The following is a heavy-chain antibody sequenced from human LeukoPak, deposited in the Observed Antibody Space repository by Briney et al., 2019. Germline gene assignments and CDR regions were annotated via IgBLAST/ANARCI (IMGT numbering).Heavy chain of an antibody. J-gene: IGHJ4*02. CDR3: VRAGELDY. CDR2: INPKSGGT. D-gene: IGHD7-27*01. V-gene: IGHV1-2*02. Sequence: ASVKVSCKASGYTFTDYYMNWVRQAPGQGLEWMGWINPKSGGTKYAQKFQGRVTMTRDTSISTAYMELSILRADDTAVYYCVRAGELDYWGQGTLVTVSS. CDR1: GYTFTDYY.